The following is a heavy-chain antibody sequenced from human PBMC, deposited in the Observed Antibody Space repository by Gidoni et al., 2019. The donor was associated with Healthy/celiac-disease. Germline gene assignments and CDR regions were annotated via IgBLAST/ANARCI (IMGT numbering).Heavy chain of an antibody. CDR1: GGTFSSYT. D-gene: IGHD3-10*01. J-gene: IGHJ6*02. V-gene: IGHV1-69*08. CDR2: IIPILGIA. CDR3: ARDPPNYDGSETYYYYYGMDV. Sequence: QVQLVQSGAEVKKPGSSVKVSCKSSGGTFSSYTIRWVRQAPGQGLEWMGRIIPILGIANYAQKFQGRVTITADKSTSTAYMELSSLRSEDTAVYYCARDPPNYDGSETYYYYYGMDVWGQGTTVTVSS.